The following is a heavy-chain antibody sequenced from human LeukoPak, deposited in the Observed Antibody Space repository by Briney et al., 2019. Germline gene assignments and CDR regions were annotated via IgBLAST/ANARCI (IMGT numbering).Heavy chain of an antibody. CDR2: INHSGST. CDR1: GGSFSGYY. Sequence: PSETLSLTCAVYGGSFSGYYWSWIRQPPGKGLEWIGEINHSGSTNYNPSLKSRVTISVDTSKNQFSLKLSSVTAADTAVYYCARGPGGEAALAYDYWGQGTLVTVSS. D-gene: IGHD3-16*01. V-gene: IGHV4-34*01. J-gene: IGHJ4*02. CDR3: ARGPGGEAALAYDY.